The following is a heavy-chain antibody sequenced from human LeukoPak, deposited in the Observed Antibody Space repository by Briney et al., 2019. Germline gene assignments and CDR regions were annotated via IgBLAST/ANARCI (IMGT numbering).Heavy chain of an antibody. J-gene: IGHJ4*02. V-gene: IGHV4-34*01. CDR1: GGSISSYY. CDR3: ASIRITMVRGVPDH. CDR2: INHSGST. Sequence: SETLSLTCTVSGGSISSYYWSWIRQPPGKGLEWIGEINHSGSTNYNPSLKSRVTISVDTSKNQFSLKLSSVTAADTAVYYCASIRITMVRGVPDHWGQGTLVTVSS. D-gene: IGHD3-10*01.